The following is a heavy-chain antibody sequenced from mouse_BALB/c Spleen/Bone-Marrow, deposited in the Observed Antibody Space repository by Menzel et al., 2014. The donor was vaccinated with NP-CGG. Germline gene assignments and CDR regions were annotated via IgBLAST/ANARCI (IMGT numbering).Heavy chain of an antibody. CDR1: GFTFTDYY. CDR3: ARDDYYAMDY. J-gene: IGHJ4*01. V-gene: IGHV7-3*02. Sequence: EVKLVESGGGLVQPGGSLRLSCAPSGFTFTDYYMSWVRQPPGKALEWLGFIRNKANGYTTEYSASVKGRFTISRDNSQSILYPQMDTLRAEDSATYYCARDDYYAMDYWGQGTSVTVSS. CDR2: IRNKANGYTT.